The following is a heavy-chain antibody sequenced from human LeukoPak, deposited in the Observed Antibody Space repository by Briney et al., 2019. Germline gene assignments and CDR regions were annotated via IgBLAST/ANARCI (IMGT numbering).Heavy chain of an antibody. V-gene: IGHV3-21*01. CDR3: ASCSSTSCYSTMFDP. CDR2: ISSSSSYI. Sequence: GGSPRLSCAASGFTFDDYAMHWVRQAPGNGLEWVSSISSSSSYIYYADSVKGRFTISRDNAKNSLYLQMNSLRAEDTAVYYCASCSSTSCYSTMFDPWGQGTLVTVSS. J-gene: IGHJ5*02. CDR1: GFTFDDYA. D-gene: IGHD2-2*01.